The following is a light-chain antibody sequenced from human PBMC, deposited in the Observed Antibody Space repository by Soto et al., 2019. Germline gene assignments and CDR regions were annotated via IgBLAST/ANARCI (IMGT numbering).Light chain of an antibody. CDR3: QQANNFPLT. CDR1: QGVSRW. V-gene: IGKV1-12*01. CDR2: AAS. Sequence: DIQLTQSPSSVSASVGDRVTITCRTSQGVSRWLAWYQQRPGKAPKLLISAASTLQGGVPSRFSGSGSGTDFTLTISSLQPEDFATYYCQQANNFPLTFGQGTRLDIK. J-gene: IGKJ5*01.